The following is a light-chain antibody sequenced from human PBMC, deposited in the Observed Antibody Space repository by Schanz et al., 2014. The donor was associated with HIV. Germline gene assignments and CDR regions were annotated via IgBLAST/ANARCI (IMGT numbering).Light chain of an antibody. V-gene: IGKV1-9*01. CDR2: AAS. Sequence: IQLTQSPSSLSAFVGDRVTITCRASQGLSSYLARYQQKPGKPPKVLIYAASTLQRGVPSRFSGSGSGTDFTLTISSLQPEDFATYYCQQLASYPLTFGGGTKVEIK. CDR3: QQLASYPLT. J-gene: IGKJ4*01. CDR1: QGLSSY.